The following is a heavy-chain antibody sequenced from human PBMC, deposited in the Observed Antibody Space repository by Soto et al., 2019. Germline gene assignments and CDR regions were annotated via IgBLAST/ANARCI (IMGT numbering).Heavy chain of an antibody. CDR1: GGSISSGGYS. V-gene: IGHV4-30-2*01. D-gene: IGHD3-10*01. Sequence: QLQLQESGSGLVKPSQTLSLTCAVSGGSISSGGYSWNWIRQPPGKGLEWIGYIYDSGSTYYNPSLKSRVSISVDRSKNQFSLKLSSVTAADTAVYYCARGGPPPYYYGMDVWGQGTTVTVSS. CDR3: ARGGPPPYYYGMDV. CDR2: IYDSGST. J-gene: IGHJ6*02.